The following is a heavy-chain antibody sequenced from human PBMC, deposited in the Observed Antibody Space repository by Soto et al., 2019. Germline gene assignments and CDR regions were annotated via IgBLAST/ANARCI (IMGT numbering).Heavy chain of an antibody. J-gene: IGHJ4*02. CDR2: INSDGSST. CDR3: VRPSPYCGGTCPDS. D-gene: IGHD2-21*01. CDR1: GFTFSSYW. V-gene: IGHV3-74*01. Sequence: EVQLVESGGGLVQPGGSLRLSCAASGFTFSSYWMHWVRQAPGKGLVWVSRINSDGSSTSYADSVKGRFTISRDNAKNAMELQMKSPRAEDTAVSYGVRPSPYCGGTCPDSSVQGAMVPVS.